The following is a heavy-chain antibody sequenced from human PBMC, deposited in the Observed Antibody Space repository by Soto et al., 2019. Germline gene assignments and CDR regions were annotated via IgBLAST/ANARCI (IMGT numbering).Heavy chain of an antibody. J-gene: IGHJ4*02. V-gene: IGHV1-46*03. CDR2: INPSGGST. CDR3: ARDPIWSGYSSYFDY. CDR1: GYTFTSYY. Sequence: ASVKVSCKASGYTFTSYYMHWVRQAPGQGLEWMGIINPSGGSTSYAQKFQGRVTMTRDTPTSTVYMELSSLRSEDTAVYYCARDPIWSGYSSYFDYWGQGTLVTVSS. D-gene: IGHD3-3*01.